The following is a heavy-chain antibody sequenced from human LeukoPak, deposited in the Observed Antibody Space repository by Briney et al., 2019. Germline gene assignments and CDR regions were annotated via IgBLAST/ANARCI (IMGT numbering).Heavy chain of an antibody. Sequence: SETLSLTCTVSGGSISSYYWSWIRQPPGKGLEWIGEINHSGSTNYNPSLKSRVTISVDTSKNQFSLKLSSVTAADTAVYYCARYNYYDSSGYYLSQPKFDYWGQGTLVTVSS. J-gene: IGHJ4*02. CDR2: INHSGST. D-gene: IGHD3-22*01. V-gene: IGHV4-34*01. CDR1: GGSISSYY. CDR3: ARYNYYDSSGYYLSQPKFDY.